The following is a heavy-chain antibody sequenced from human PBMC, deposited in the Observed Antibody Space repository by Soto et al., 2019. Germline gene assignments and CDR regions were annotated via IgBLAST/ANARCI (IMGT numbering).Heavy chain of an antibody. V-gene: IGHV3-30*18. D-gene: IGHD4-17*01. CDR3: AKGAVTTSLYYFDY. CDR1: GFTFSSYG. Sequence: QVQLVESGGGVVQPGRSLRLSCAASGFTFSSYGMHWVRQAPGKGLEWVAVISYDGSEKYYAVSVKGRFTISRDNSKNTLYLKRNSLRAEDTAVYYCAKGAVTTSLYYFDYWGQGTLVPVSS. CDR2: ISYDGSEK. J-gene: IGHJ4*02.